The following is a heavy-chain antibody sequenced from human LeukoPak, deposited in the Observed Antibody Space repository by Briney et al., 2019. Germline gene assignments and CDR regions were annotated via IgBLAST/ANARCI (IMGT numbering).Heavy chain of an antibody. J-gene: IGHJ4*02. CDR2: IHPDSGGT. CDR1: GYAFNVYY. D-gene: IGHD1-7*01. Sequence: ASVKVSCKASGYAFNVYYIHWVRQAPGQGLEWMGWIHPDSGGTNYAQKFQGRVTLTRDTSITTLYMDLSSLRSDDTAIYYCVRENWHYDYWGQGNQATVSS. V-gene: IGHV1-2*02. CDR3: VRENWHYDY.